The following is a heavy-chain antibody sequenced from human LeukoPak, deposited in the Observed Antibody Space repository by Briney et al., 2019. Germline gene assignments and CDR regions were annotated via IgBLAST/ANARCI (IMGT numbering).Heavy chain of an antibody. J-gene: IGHJ6*03. V-gene: IGHV3-74*01. CDR3: ARERYYYYYMDV. CDR1: GFTFSSYW. CDR2: INSDGSST. Sequence: GGSLRLSCAASGFTFSSYWMHWVRQAPGKGLVWVSRINSDGSSTSYADSVKGRFTISRDNAKNTLYLQMNSLKADDTAVYYCARERYYYYYMDVWGKGTTVTISS.